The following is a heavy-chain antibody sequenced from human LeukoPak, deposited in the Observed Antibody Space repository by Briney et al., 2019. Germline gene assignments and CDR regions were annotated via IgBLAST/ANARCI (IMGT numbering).Heavy chain of an antibody. CDR1: GFTFSSYA. CDR3: AKVGSPHRAFDI. J-gene: IGHJ3*02. CDR2: ISGSGGST. V-gene: IGHV3-23*01. D-gene: IGHD1-1*01. Sequence: GGSLRLSCAASGFTFSSYAMSWVRQAPGKGLEWVSAISGSGGSTYYADSVKGRFSISRDNSKNTLYLQMNSLRAEDTAVYYCAKVGSPHRAFDIWGQGTMVTVSS.